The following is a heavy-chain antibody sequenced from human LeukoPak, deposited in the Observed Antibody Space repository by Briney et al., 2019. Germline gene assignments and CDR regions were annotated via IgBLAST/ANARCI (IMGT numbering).Heavy chain of an antibody. CDR2: ISSSSSYI. Sequence: GGSLRLSCAASGFTFSSYSMNWVRQAPGKGLEWVSSISSSSSYIYYADSVKGRFTISRDNAKNSLYLQMNSLRAEDTAVYYCARHPFDYIAFDYWGQGTLVTVSS. V-gene: IGHV3-21*04. J-gene: IGHJ4*02. D-gene: IGHD4-11*01. CDR3: ARHPFDYIAFDY. CDR1: GFTFSSYS.